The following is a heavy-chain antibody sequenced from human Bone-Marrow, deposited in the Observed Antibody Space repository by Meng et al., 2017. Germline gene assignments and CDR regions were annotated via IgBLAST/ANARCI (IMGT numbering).Heavy chain of an antibody. J-gene: IGHJ4*02. Sequence: QVQRQEPGTGLVKPSGTLSLTCVVSGGSISRIDWWSWVRQPPGKGLEWIGEIYHGGDTNYNPSLKSRVTIAIDRSKNQFSLKLSSVTAADTAVYYCASWIYSCGWQWGQGTLVTVSS. D-gene: IGHD6-19*01. CDR1: GGSISRIDW. V-gene: IGHV4/OR15-8*02. CDR3: ASWIYSCGWQ. CDR2: IYHGGDT.